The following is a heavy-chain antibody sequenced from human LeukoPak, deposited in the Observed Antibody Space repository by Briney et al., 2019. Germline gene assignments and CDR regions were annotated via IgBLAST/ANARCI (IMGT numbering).Heavy chain of an antibody. CDR2: IYYSGST. D-gene: IGHD6-13*01. CDR1: GGSISSSSYY. Sequence: SETLSLTCTVSGGSISSSSYYWGWIRQPPGKGLEWIGSIYYSGSTYYNPSLKSRVTISVDTSKNQFSLKLSSVTAADTAVYYCARAGYSSSSSVYFDYWGQGTLVTVSS. J-gene: IGHJ4*02. V-gene: IGHV4-39*07. CDR3: ARAGYSSSSSVYFDY.